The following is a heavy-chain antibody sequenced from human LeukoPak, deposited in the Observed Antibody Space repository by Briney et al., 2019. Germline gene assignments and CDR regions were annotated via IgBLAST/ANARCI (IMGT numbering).Heavy chain of an antibody. CDR1: GGSISSGGYS. J-gene: IGHJ4*02. CDR2: IYHSGST. V-gene: IGHV4-30-2*01. Sequence: SETLSLTCAVSGGSISSGGYSWSWIRQPPGKGLEWIGYIYHSGSTYYNPSLKSRVTISVDRSKNQFSLKLSSVTAADTAVYYCARDDGSYYLDYWGQGTLVTVSS. D-gene: IGHD3-10*01. CDR3: ARDDGSYYLDY.